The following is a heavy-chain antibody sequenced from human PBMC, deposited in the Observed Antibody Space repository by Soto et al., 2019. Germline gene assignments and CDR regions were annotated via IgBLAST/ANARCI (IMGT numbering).Heavy chain of an antibody. D-gene: IGHD2-15*01. CDR1: RFTFSLYG. J-gene: IGHJ1*01. V-gene: IGHV3-30*03. CDR2: IASAGSEK. Sequence: QVQLAESGGGVVQPGTSLRLSCAASRFTFSLYGMHWVRQAPGKGLEWVAAIASAGSEKYYRDSVKGRFTISRDNSNSALYLQMSTLRVEDTSVYYCMAWFLGYCSGGSCYDHSQYWVQGTLVTVSS. CDR3: MAWFLGYCSGGSCYDHSQY.